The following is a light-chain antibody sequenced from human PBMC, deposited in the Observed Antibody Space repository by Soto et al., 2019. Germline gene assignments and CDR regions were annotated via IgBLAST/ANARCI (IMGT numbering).Light chain of an antibody. Sequence: EIVLTQSPGTLSLSPGERATLSCRASQSVSSSYLAWYQQKPGQAPRLLIYGSSSRATGIPDRFSGSGSGTDFTLTINRLEPEDFAVYYYQQYGSSPPWTFGQGTKVEIK. CDR1: QSVSSSY. CDR3: QQYGSSPPWT. V-gene: IGKV3-20*01. J-gene: IGKJ1*01. CDR2: GSS.